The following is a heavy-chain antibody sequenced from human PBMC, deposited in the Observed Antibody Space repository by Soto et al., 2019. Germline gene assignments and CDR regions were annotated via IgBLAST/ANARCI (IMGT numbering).Heavy chain of an antibody. D-gene: IGHD3-3*01. CDR3: ARDELRFLEWATYYFDY. V-gene: IGHV1-3*01. CDR1: GYTFTSYA. J-gene: IGHJ4*02. Sequence: ASVKVPCKASGYTFTSYAMHWVRQAPGQRLEWMGWINAGNGNTKYSQKFQGRVTITRDTSASTAYMELSSLRSEDTAVYYCARDELRFLEWATYYFDYWGQGTLVTVSS. CDR2: INAGNGNT.